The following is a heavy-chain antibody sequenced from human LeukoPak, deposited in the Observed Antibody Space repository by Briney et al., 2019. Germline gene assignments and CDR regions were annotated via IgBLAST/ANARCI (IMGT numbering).Heavy chain of an antibody. CDR3: ARHADSSDYYFFDF. D-gene: IGHD3-22*01. J-gene: IGHJ4*02. CDR2: MYHRGST. Sequence: PSETLSLTCTVSGGSISSSNFYWGWIRQPPGKGLEWIGSMYHRGSTYYNPSLKSRVTISVDTSKNQFSLNLSSATAADTAVYYCARHADSSDYYFFDFWGQGTLVTVSS. V-gene: IGHV4-39*01. CDR1: GGSISSSNFY.